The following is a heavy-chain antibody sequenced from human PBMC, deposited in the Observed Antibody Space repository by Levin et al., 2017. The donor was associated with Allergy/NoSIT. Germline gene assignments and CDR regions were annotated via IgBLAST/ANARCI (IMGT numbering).Heavy chain of an antibody. CDR3: ARDGRPLLWFGELLFNFDY. J-gene: IGHJ4*02. V-gene: IGHV3-33*01. CDR2: IWYDGSNK. D-gene: IGHD3-10*01. CDR1: GFTFSSYG. Sequence: GESLKISCAASGFTFSSYGMHWVRQAPGKGLEWVAVIWYDGSNKYYADSVKGRFTISRDNSKNTLYLQMNSLRAEDTAVYYCARDGRPLLWFGELLFNFDYWGQGTLVTVSS.